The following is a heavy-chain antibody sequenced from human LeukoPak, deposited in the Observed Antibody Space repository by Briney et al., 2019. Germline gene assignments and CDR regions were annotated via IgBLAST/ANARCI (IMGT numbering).Heavy chain of an antibody. Sequence: GESLRLSCEASGFTFNSYWMSWVRQAPGKGLEWVAYINEDVSTIYYVNSVKGRFTISRDNAKNSLSLQLNTLRAEDRAVYYCARWSYVSGTWFLDSWGQGALVTVSS. CDR3: ARWSYVSGTWFLDS. J-gene: IGHJ4*02. CDR2: INEDVSTI. CDR1: GFTFNSYW. D-gene: IGHD3-10*01. V-gene: IGHV3-7*05.